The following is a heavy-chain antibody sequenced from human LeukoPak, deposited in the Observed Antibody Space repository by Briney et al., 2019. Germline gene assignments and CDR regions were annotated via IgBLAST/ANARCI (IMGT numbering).Heavy chain of an antibody. J-gene: IGHJ4*02. CDR3: ATAGPGRCSSTSCYYGTLDY. Sequence: GASVKVSCKASGGTFSSYAISWVRQAPGKGLEWMGLVDPEDGETIYAEKFQGRVTITADTSTNTAYMELSSLRSEDTAVYNCATAGPGRCSSTSCYYGTLDYWGQGTLVTVSS. CDR1: GGTFSSYA. D-gene: IGHD2-2*01. CDR2: VDPEDGET. V-gene: IGHV1-69-2*01.